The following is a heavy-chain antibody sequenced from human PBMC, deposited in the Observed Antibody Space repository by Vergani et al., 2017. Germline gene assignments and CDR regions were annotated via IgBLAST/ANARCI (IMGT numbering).Heavy chain of an antibody. CDR2: ISGSGGST. Sequence: EVQLLESGGGLVQPGGSLRLSCAASGFTFSSYAMSWVRQAPGKGLEWVSAISGSGGSTYYADSVKGRFTISRDNSKNTLYLQMNSLRAEDTAVFYCAKDHNQYYDSTGVDYWGQGTLVTVSS. J-gene: IGHJ4*02. CDR3: AKDHNQYYDSTGVDY. V-gene: IGHV3-23*01. CDR1: GFTFSSYA. D-gene: IGHD3-22*01.